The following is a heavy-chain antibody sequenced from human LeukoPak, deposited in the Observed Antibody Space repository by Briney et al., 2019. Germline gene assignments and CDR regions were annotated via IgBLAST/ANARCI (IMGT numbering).Heavy chain of an antibody. CDR3: ARDGTYYYDSSGPPTNFDI. J-gene: IGHJ3*02. CDR2: IYSSGST. CDR1: GGSISSGSYY. Sequence: SQTLSLTCTVSGGSISSGSYYWSWIRQPAGKGLEWIGRIYSSGSTNYNPSLKSRVTISVDTSKNQFSPKLSSVTAADTAVYYCARDGTYYYDSSGPPTNFDIWGQGTMVTVSS. D-gene: IGHD3-22*01. V-gene: IGHV4-61*02.